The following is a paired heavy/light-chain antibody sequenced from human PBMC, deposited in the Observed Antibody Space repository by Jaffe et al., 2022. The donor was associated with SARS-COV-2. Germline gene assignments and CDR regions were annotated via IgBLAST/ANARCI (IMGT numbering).Heavy chain of an antibody. V-gene: IGHV3-53*01. CDR2: VYTSGST. J-gene: IGHJ4*02. Sequence: EVQLVESGGGLIQPGGSLRLSCAASGFSVGSNYMSWVRQAPGKGLEWVSVVYTSGSTYYADSVKGRFSISRDNSKNTVYLQMNSLRVEDTAVYYCAKGRVAAYFDYWGQGALVTVSS. CDR1: GFSVGSNY. D-gene: IGHD6-6*01. CDR3: AKGRVAAYFDY.
Light chain of an antibody. Sequence: DIQMTQSPSSVSASVGDSITITCRASQGISIWLAWYQQKPGKAPKLLIYAASSLQSGVPSRFSGSGSGTDFTLTISSLQPEDFATYYCQQANSLPRTFGQGTKVEIK. J-gene: IGKJ2*01. CDR1: QGISIW. V-gene: IGKV1-12*01. CDR3: QQANSLPRT. CDR2: AAS.